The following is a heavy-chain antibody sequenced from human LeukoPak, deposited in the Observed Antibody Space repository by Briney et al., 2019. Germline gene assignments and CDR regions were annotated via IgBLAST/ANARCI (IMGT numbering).Heavy chain of an antibody. D-gene: IGHD5-24*01. V-gene: IGHV3-7*04. Sequence: AGGSLRLSCAASGFTFSSYGMHWVRQAPGKGLEWVANIKQDGSKKSYVDSVKGRFTISRDNAKNSLYLQMNSLRAEDTAIYYCTRVGYIDEGIDYWGQGTLVTVSS. CDR3: TRVGYIDEGIDY. CDR2: IKQDGSKK. CDR1: GFTFSSYG. J-gene: IGHJ4*02.